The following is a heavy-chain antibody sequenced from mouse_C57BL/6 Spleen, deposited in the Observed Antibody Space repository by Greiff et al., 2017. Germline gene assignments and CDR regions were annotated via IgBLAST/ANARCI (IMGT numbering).Heavy chain of an antibody. CDR2: IDPSDSYT. CDR3: ARGYGNPGY. D-gene: IGHD2-1*01. V-gene: IGHV1-69*01. J-gene: IGHJ2*01. Sequence: VQLQQPGAELVMPGASVKLSCKASGYTFTSYWMHWVKQRPGQGLEWIGEIDPSDSYTNYNQKFKGKSTLTVDKSSSTAYMQLSSLTSEDSAVEYCARGYGNPGYWGQGTTLTVSS. CDR1: GYTFTSYW.